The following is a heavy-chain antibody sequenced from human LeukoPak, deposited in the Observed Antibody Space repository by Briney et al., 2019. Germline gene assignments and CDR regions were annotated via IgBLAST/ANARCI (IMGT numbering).Heavy chain of an antibody. Sequence: GGSLRLSCAASGFTVSSNYMSWVRQTPGKGLEWVANIKQDGSEKNYADSVKGRFTISRDNAKNSLYLQMNSLRADDTAVYYCARERGSGSYHPFDPWGQGTLATVSS. CDR1: GFTVSSNY. CDR2: IKQDGSEK. D-gene: IGHD3-10*01. J-gene: IGHJ5*02. V-gene: IGHV3-7*01. CDR3: ARERGSGSYHPFDP.